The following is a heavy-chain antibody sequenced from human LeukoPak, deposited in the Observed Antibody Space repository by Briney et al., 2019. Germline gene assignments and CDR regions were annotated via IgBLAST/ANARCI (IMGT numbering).Heavy chain of an antibody. CDR1: GFTFSSYG. Sequence: PGGSLRLSCAAFGFTFSSYGMSWVRQAPGKGLEWVSVISGSGGSTYYAHSVKGRFRISRDNSNNILYLQMNSLRTEDTAVYYCAKDRCSNGIGCYYYYMEVWGKGTTVTISS. D-gene: IGHD2-8*01. V-gene: IGHV3-23*01. CDR3: AKDRCSNGIGCYYYYMEV. CDR2: ISGSGGST. J-gene: IGHJ6*03.